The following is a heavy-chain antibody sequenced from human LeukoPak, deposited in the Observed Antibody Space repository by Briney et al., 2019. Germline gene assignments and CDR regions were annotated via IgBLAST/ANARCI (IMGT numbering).Heavy chain of an antibody. CDR2: ISSSSSYI. CDR1: GFTFSNYS. CDR3: ARGGRLREGH. Sequence: GGSLRLSCAASGFTFSNYSMNWVRQAPGKGLEWVSSISSSSSYIYYADSVKGRFTTSRDNAKNSLYLQMNSLRAEDTAVYYCARGGRLREGHWGQGTLVTVSS. J-gene: IGHJ4*02. V-gene: IGHV3-21*01. D-gene: IGHD3-3*01.